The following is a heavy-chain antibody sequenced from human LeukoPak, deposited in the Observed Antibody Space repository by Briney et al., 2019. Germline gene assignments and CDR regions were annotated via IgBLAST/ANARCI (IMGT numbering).Heavy chain of an antibody. Sequence: GGSLRLSCAASGFTFSTYDMHWVRQAPGKGLEWVAIISYDGSDKYYADSVKGRFTISRDNSKNTLYLQMNSLRAEDTAVYYCASPAVYSSSWYYFDYWGQGTLVTVSS. J-gene: IGHJ4*02. CDR2: ISYDGSDK. D-gene: IGHD6-13*01. CDR1: GFTFSTYD. CDR3: ASPAVYSSSWYYFDY. V-gene: IGHV3-30*03.